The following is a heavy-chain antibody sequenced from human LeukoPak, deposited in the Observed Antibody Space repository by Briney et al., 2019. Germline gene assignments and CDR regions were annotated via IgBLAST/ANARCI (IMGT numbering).Heavy chain of an antibody. Sequence: EGSLRLSCAASGFTLNNYGMHWVRQAPGKGLEWVSYISSSSSTIYYADSVKGRFTISRDNAKNSLFLQMNSLRAEDTSVYYCARAFRGYTFGFDSWGQGTLVTVSS. CDR1: GFTLNNYG. D-gene: IGHD3-16*01. V-gene: IGHV3-48*01. CDR3: ARAFRGYTFGFDS. J-gene: IGHJ4*02. CDR2: ISSSSSTI.